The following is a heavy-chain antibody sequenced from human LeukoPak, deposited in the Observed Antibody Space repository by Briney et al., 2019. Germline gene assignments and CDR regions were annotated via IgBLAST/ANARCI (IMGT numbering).Heavy chain of an antibody. J-gene: IGHJ4*02. CDR1: GGSISSYY. V-gene: IGHV4-59*01. CDR2: IYYSGST. Sequence: SETLSLTCTVSGGSISSYYWSWIRQPPGKGLEWIGYIYYSGSTNYNPSLKSRVTISVDTSKNQFSLKLSSVTAADTAVYYCARMHSSGWCVDYWGQGTLVTVSS. CDR3: ARMHSSGWCVDY. D-gene: IGHD6-19*01.